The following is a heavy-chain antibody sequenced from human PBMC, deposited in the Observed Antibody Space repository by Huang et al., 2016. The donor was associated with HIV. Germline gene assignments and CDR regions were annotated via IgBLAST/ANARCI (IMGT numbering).Heavy chain of an antibody. D-gene: IGHD6-25*01. CDR3: SRGGVGSAWQTPLVLFDP. Sequence: QVQLVQSGSEFKKPGASVRISCRASGYTFTSYNINWVRQAPGQGLEWNGWITSATGPPTYDQASTGRPIFPSDASTATACLQITSWGADDTAVYFCSRGGVGSAWQTPLVLFDPWGQGSLVTVSS. CDR1: GYTFTSYN. V-gene: IGHV7-4-1*02. J-gene: IGHJ5*02. CDR2: ITSATGPP.